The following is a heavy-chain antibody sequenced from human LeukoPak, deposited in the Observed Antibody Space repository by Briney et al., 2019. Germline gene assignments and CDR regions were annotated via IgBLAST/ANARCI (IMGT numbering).Heavy chain of an antibody. Sequence: ASVKVSCKASGYTFTSYYMHWVRQAPGQGLEWMGIINPSGGSTSYAQKFQGRVTMTRDTSTSTVYMELSSLRSEDTAVYYCARDREQWLQFAELDYWGQGTLVTVSS. J-gene: IGHJ4*02. CDR2: INPSGGST. CDR1: GYTFTSYY. D-gene: IGHD5-24*01. V-gene: IGHV1-46*01. CDR3: ARDREQWLQFAELDY.